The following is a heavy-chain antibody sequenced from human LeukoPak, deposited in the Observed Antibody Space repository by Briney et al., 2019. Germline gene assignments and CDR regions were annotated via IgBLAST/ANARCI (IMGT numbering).Heavy chain of an antibody. CDR2: MNPNSGNT. V-gene: IGHV1-8*01. Sequence: ASVKVSCKASGYTFTSYVINWVRQATGQGLEWMGWMNPNSGNTGYAQKFQARVSMTRNTSISTAYMELSSLRSEDTAVYYCTRGLVVLSATSWAFDIWGHGTMVTVSS. D-gene: IGHD2-15*01. CDR3: TRGLVVLSATSWAFDI. CDR1: GYTFTSYV. J-gene: IGHJ3*02.